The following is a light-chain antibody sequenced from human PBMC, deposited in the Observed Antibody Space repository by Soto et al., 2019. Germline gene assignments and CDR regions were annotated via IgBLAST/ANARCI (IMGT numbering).Light chain of an antibody. V-gene: IGKV3-11*01. CDR2: DIS. J-gene: IGKJ1*01. CDR1: QSVGSY. Sequence: EIVLTQSPATLSLSPGERATLTCRASQSVGSYLAWYQQKPGQAPRLLIYDISTRATGVPARFSGSGSGTDFTLTISSLEPEDFAVYYCKQHGDWPTFGHGTKVEI. CDR3: KQHGDWPT.